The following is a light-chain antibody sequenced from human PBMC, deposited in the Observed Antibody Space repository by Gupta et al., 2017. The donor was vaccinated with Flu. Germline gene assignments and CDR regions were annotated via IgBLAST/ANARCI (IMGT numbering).Light chain of an antibody. J-gene: IGKJ2*03. CDR3: QQYNGYPPYS. CDR1: QSISSW. CDR2: KSS. Sequence: STLSASVGDRVTITCRASQSISSWLAWYQQKPGKAPKLLIYKSSRLESGVPSRFSGSGSGPEFTLTISGLQPDDFATYYCQQYNGYPPYSFGQWTKLEIK. V-gene: IGKV1-5*03.